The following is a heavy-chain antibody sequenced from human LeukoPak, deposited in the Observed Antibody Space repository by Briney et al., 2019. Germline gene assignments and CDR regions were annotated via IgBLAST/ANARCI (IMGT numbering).Heavy chain of an antibody. D-gene: IGHD6-13*01. J-gene: IGHJ6*03. CDR1: GFTFDTYA. V-gene: IGHV3-30*02. CDR3: AKNQGIAAATSYYYMDV. CDR2: IRYDGSNK. Sequence: GGSLRLSCAASGFTFDTYAMHWVRQAPGKGLEWVAFIRYDGSNKYYADSVKGRFTISRDNSKNTLYLQMNSLRAEDTAVYYCAKNQGIAAATSYYYMDVWRKGTTLPVPS.